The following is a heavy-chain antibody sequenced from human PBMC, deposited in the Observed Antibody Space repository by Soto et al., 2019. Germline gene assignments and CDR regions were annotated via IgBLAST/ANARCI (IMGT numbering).Heavy chain of an antibody. J-gene: IGHJ4*02. Sequence: SVKVSCKASGYTFTSYGISWVRQAPGRGLEWMGGIIPIFGTANYAQKFQGRVTITADESTSTAYMGLSSLRSEDTAVYYCARATTVVISSINFDYWGQGTLVTVSS. CDR3: ARATTVVISSINFDY. CDR1: GYTFTSYG. D-gene: IGHD4-17*01. CDR2: IIPIFGTA. V-gene: IGHV1-69*13.